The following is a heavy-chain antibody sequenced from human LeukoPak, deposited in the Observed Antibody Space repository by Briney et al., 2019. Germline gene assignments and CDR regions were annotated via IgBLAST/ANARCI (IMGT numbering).Heavy chain of an antibody. J-gene: IGHJ5*02. D-gene: IGHD5-18*01. CDR2: ISGSGGST. V-gene: IGHV3-23*01. CDR3: AKGPHTASSYNWFDP. Sequence: GGSLRLSCAASGFTFSSYTMNWVRQAPGKGLEWVSVISGSGGSTYYADSVKGRFTISRDNSQNTLYLQMNSLRAEDTAVYYCAKGPHTASSYNWFDPWGRGTLVTVSS. CDR1: GFTFSSYT.